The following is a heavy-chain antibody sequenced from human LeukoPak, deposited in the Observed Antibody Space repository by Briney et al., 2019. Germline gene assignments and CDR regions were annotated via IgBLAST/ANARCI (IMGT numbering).Heavy chain of an antibody. V-gene: IGHV4-59*08. D-gene: IGHD3-10*01. CDR3: ARHPDVGVLRDGFDL. Sequence: SETLSLTCTVSGGSISGYYWSWIRQPPGKGREWIGYIYYGRITLHNPSLRSRVTISVDMSKNQFSLTLNSVTAADTAVYFCARHPDVGVLRDGFDLWGQGTLVTVSS. CDR2: IYYGRIT. J-gene: IGHJ5*02. CDR1: GGSISGYY.